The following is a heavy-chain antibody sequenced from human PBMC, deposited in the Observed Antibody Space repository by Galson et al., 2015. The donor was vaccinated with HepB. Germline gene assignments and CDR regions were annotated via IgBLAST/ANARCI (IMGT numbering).Heavy chain of an antibody. CDR2: INPHSGGT. CDR3: ASAACTYTTSCSPDFP. CDR1: GYTFTGYY. Sequence: SVKVSCKASGYTFTGYYIHWVRQVPGQGLVWMGWINPHSGGTNYAQKFQGRVTMTRDTSISTAYMELSSLRSDDTAVYYCASAACTYTTSCSPDFPWGQGTLVTVSS. J-gene: IGHJ5*02. D-gene: IGHD3-16*01. V-gene: IGHV1-2*02.